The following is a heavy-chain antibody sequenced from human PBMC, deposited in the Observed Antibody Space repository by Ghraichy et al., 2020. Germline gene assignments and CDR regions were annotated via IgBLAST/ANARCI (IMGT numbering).Heavy chain of an antibody. D-gene: IGHD3-16*01. CDR1: RGAIRVSSFH. J-gene: IGHJ4*02. CDR3: ARGYDHGISVYALKQGTFDL. Sequence: SETLSLTCSVSRGAIRVSSFHWTWIRQPAGKGLEWIGHMSGSGKSMFNSSLRGRVAVSMDTSKNQFFLRLRSVTAADTAVYYCARGYDHGISVYALKQGTFDLWGRGILVTVSS. CDR2: MSGSGKS. V-gene: IGHV4-61*09.